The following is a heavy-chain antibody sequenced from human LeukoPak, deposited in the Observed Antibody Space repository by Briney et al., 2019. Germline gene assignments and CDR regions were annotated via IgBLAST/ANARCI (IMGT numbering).Heavy chain of an antibody. CDR1: GYTFTGYY. V-gene: IGHV1-2*02. D-gene: IGHD6-6*01. CDR2: INPKSGVT. CDR3: ARDLGVAVRPFSLFY. Sequence: ASVKVSCKASGYTFTGYYMHWVRQAPGQGPEWMGWINPKSGVTNYAQKFQGRVTMTSDTSISTAYMNFSRLRSDDMAMYYCARDLGVAVRPFSLFYWGQGTLVTVSS. J-gene: IGHJ4*02.